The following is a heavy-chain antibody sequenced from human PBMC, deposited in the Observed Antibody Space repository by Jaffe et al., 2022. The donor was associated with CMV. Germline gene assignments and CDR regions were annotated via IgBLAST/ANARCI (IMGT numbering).Heavy chain of an antibody. CDR2: IIPIFGTA. CDR1: GGTFSSYA. Sequence: QVQLVQSGAEVKKPGSSVKVSCKASGGTFSSYAISWVRQAPGQGLEWMGGIIPIFGTANYAQKFQGRVTITADESTSTAYMELSSLRSEDTAVYYCARGRFNSRPPGVYYYYYGMDVWGQGTTVTVSS. V-gene: IGHV1-69*01. CDR3: ARGRFNSRPPGVYYYYYGMDV. J-gene: IGHJ6*02. D-gene: IGHD1-1*01.